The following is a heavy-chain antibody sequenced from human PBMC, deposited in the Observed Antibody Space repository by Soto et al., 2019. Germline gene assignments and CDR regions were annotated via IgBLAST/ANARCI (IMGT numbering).Heavy chain of an antibody. D-gene: IGHD6-19*01. Sequence: GASVKVSCKASGYTFTSYGISWVRQAPGQGLEWMGWISAYNGNTNYAQKLQGRVTMTTDTSTSTAYMELRSLRSDDTAVYYCARDTGRGYSSGWYGNWFDPWGQGTLVTVSS. CDR2: ISAYNGNT. V-gene: IGHV1-18*01. J-gene: IGHJ5*02. CDR3: ARDTGRGYSSGWYGNWFDP. CDR1: GYTFTSYG.